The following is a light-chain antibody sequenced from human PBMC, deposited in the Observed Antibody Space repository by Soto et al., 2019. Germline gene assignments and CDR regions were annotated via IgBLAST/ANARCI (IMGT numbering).Light chain of an antibody. V-gene: IGLV2-8*01. Sequence: QSALTQPPSASGSPGQSVTISCTGTSSDVGGYNYVSWYQQHPGKAPKLMIYEVSKRPSGVPDRFSGSKSGNTASLTVSGLQAEDEADYYCSSYAGIILMVFGGGTKLTVL. CDR3: SSYAGIILMV. CDR2: EVS. J-gene: IGLJ2*01. CDR1: SSDVGGYNY.